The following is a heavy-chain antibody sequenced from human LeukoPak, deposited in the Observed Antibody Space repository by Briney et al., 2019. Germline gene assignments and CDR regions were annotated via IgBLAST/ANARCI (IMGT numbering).Heavy chain of an antibody. D-gene: IGHD4-17*01. CDR3: ARDGDYGDYPFDY. CDR2: ISSSGSTI. CDR1: GFTFSSYE. Sequence: GRSLRLSCAASGFTFSSYEMNWVRQAPGKGLEWVSYISSSGSTIYYADSVKGRLTISRDNAKNSLYLQMNSLRAEDTAVYYCARDGDYGDYPFDYWGQGTLVTVSS. J-gene: IGHJ4*02. V-gene: IGHV3-48*03.